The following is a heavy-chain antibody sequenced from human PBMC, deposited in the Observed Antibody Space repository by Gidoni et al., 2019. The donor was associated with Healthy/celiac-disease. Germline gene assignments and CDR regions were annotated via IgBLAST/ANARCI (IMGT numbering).Heavy chain of an antibody. V-gene: IGHV3-23*01. Sequence: EVQLLESGGGLVQPGGSLRLSCAASGFTFSSYAMSWVRQAPGKGLEWVSAISGSGGSTYYADSEKGRFTISRDNSKNTLYLQMNSLRAEDTAVYYCAKDSSGYGSGWNFDYWGQGTLVTVSS. J-gene: IGHJ4*02. CDR2: ISGSGGST. CDR1: GFTFSSYA. CDR3: AKDSSGYGSGWNFDY. D-gene: IGHD6-19*01.